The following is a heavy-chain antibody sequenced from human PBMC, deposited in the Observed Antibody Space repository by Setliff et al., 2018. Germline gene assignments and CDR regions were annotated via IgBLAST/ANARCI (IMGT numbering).Heavy chain of an antibody. CDR1: GDSFSNYA. D-gene: IGHD3-22*01. Sequence: ASVKVSCKASGDSFSNYAISWVRQAPGQGLEWMGGTIPIFGTTDYAQKFRGRVTIITDESTSTAFMQLSSLRSEDTAVYYCVREGVDSRSSTDYRYYMDVWGKGTTVTVSS. J-gene: IGHJ6*03. CDR2: TIPIFGTT. V-gene: IGHV1-69*05. CDR3: VREGVDSRSSTDYRYYMDV.